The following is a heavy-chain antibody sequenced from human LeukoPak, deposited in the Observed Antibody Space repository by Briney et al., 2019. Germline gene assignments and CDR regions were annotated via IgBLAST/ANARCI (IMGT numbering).Heavy chain of an antibody. CDR3: ARDSCSSTSCYGGYSFDY. V-gene: IGHV3-33*01. D-gene: IGHD2-2*01. CDR2: IWYDGSNK. J-gene: IGHJ4*02. Sequence: GSLRPSCAASGFTFSSYGMHWVRQAPGKGLEWVAVIWYDGSNKYYADSVKGRFTISRDNSKNTLYLQMNSLRAEDTAVYYCARDSCSSTSCYGGYSFDYWGQGTLVTVSS. CDR1: GFTFSSYG.